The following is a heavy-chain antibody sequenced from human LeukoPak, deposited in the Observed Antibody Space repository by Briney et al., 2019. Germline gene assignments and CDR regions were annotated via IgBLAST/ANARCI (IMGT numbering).Heavy chain of an antibody. Sequence: MTSETLSLTCAVYGGSFSGYWWNWIRQPPGKGLEWIGEINHSGSTNYNPSLKSRVTMSVDTSKNQFSLKLSSVTAADTAVYYCARDGNVVVPAAMDVWGQGTLVTVSS. CDR2: INHSGST. CDR1: GGSFSGYW. J-gene: IGHJ4*02. D-gene: IGHD2-2*01. CDR3: ARDGNVVVPAAMDV. V-gene: IGHV4-34*01.